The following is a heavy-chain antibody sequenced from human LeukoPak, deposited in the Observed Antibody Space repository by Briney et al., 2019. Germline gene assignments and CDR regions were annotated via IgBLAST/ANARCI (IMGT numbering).Heavy chain of an antibody. CDR1: GFTFRNYA. CDR3: ARDRRFATVTTRLFDY. D-gene: IGHD4-17*01. CDR2: ISYDGSNK. J-gene: IGHJ4*02. V-gene: IGHV3-30-3*01. Sequence: PGGSLRLSCAASGFTFRNYAMHWVRQAPGKGLEWVAVISYDGSNKYYADSVKGRFTISRDNSKNTLYLQMNSLRAEDTAVYYCARDRRFATVTTRLFDYWGQGTLVTVSS.